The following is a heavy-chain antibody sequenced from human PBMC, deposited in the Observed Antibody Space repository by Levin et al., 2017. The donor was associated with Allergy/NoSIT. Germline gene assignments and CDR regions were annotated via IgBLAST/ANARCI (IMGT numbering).Heavy chain of an antibody. CDR2: IRSKDYGGTT. D-gene: IGHD3-10*01. CDR3: TRDVGGAYYYFMDV. J-gene: IGHJ6*03. V-gene: IGHV3-49*03. CDR1: GFTFRYYA. Sequence: GESLKISCPASGFTFRYYAMSWFRQAPGKGLEWVGFIRSKDYGGTTEYAASVKGRFTISRDDSKSIAYLQMNSLKTEDTAMYYCTRDVGGAYYYFMDVWGKGTTVPVSS.